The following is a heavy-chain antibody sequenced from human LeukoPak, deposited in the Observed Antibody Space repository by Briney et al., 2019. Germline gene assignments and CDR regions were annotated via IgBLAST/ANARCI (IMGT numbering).Heavy chain of an antibody. V-gene: IGHV3-21*01. Sequence: GGSLRLSCAASGFTFSHYHMNWVRQAPGKGLEWVSSIASNTGYKFYADSLKGRFTISIDRATNTLYLEMNSLRAEDTAVYYCVRDDPGPRAFDYWGQGALVIVS. D-gene: IGHD3-10*01. CDR2: IASNTGYK. J-gene: IGHJ4*02. CDR1: GFTFSHYH. CDR3: VRDDPGPRAFDY.